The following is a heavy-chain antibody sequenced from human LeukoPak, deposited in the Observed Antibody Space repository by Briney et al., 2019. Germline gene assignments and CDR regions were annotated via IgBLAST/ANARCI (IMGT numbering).Heavy chain of an antibody. CDR2: ISAYNGNT. D-gene: IGHD6-13*01. CDR3: ATYSSSWNGGDFDY. CDR1: GYTFTSYG. Sequence: ASVKVSCKASGYTFTSYGISWVRQAPGQGLEWMGWISAYNGNTNYAQKLQGRVTMTTDTSTSTAYTELRSLRSDDTAVYYCATYSSSWNGGDFDYWGQGTLVTVSS. J-gene: IGHJ4*02. V-gene: IGHV1-18*01.